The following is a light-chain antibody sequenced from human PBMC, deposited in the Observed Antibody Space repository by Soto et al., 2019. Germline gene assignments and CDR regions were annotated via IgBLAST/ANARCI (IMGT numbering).Light chain of an antibody. CDR1: QSLLHTDGYNY. CDR2: LGS. V-gene: IGKV2-28*01. CDR3: MQALQTPPT. Sequence: DTVMTQSPLSLPVTPGEPASISCWSSQSLLHTDGYNYLDWYLQKPGQSPQLLIYLGSYRASGVPDRFGGSGSRTDFTLKISRVEAEAVGVYYCMQALQTPPTFGQGTKLEI. J-gene: IGKJ1*01.